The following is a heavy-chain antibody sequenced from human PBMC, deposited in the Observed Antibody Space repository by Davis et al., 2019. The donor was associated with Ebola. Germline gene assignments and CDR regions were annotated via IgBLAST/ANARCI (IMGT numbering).Heavy chain of an antibody. CDR2: INHSGST. D-gene: IGHD5-18*01. CDR1: GGSFSGYY. CDR3: ARDVGPWETASMDGDY. V-gene: IGHV4-34*01. Sequence: SETLSLTCAVYGGSFSGYYWSWIRQPPGKGLEWIGEINHSGSTNYNPSLKSRVTISVDTSKNQFSLKLSSVTAADTAVYYCARDVGPWETASMDGDYWGQGTLVTVSS. J-gene: IGHJ4*02.